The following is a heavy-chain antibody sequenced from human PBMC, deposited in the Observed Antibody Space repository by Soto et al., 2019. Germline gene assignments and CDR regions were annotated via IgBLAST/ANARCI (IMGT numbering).Heavy chain of an antibody. D-gene: IGHD2-15*01. Sequence: QVQLVQSGAEEKNPGASMKVSCKASGYTFINYVIHWVRQAPGQRLEWMGWIFPDSGNTKSSQKFQGRVTMTTDTSTSTADMELRSLRSDDTAVYYCARVVGALGHWFDPWGQGTLVTVSS. CDR1: GYTFINYV. J-gene: IGHJ5*02. V-gene: IGHV1-3*05. CDR2: IFPDSGNT. CDR3: ARVVGALGHWFDP.